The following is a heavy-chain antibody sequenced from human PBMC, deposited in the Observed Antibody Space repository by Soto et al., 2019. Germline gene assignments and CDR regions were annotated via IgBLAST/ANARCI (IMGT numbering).Heavy chain of an antibody. CDR1: GYTFTGYY. CDR3: ARTVRNYDILACYHSRGYFDL. D-gene: IGHD3-9*01. J-gene: IGHJ2*01. V-gene: IGHV1-2*04. CDR2: INPNSGGT. Sequence: QVQLVQSGAEVKKPGASVKVSCKASGYTFTGYYMHWVRQAPGQGLEWMGWINPNSGGTNYAQKCQGWVTMTRDTSISTAYMELSRLRSDDTAVYDCARTVRNYDILACYHSRGYFDLWGRGTLVTVSS.